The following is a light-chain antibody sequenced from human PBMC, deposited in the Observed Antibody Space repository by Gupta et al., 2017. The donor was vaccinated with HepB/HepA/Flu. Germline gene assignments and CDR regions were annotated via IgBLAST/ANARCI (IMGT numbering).Light chain of an antibody. CDR3: QQRSNWPRT. CDR1: QSVSNN. Sequence: EIFFPHFQDTLHWSPGERVTFSCRASQSVSNNLAWYQQKPGQAPRLLIYDASNRATGIPARFSGSGAGTNFALINSSLENEDFAVEYYQQRSNWPRTFGGGTNVEIK. V-gene: IGKV3-11*01. CDR2: DAS. J-gene: IGKJ4*01.